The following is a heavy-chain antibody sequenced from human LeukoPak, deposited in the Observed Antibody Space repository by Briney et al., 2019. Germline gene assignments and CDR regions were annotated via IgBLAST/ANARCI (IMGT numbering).Heavy chain of an antibody. CDR2: INPNSGGT. V-gene: IGHV1-2*02. J-gene: IGHJ4*02. D-gene: IGHD3-22*01. Sequence: ASVKVSCKASGYTFTGYYINWVRQAPGQGLEWMGWINPNSGGTNYAQKFQGRVTMTRDTSITTAYMEVSRLRSDDTAVYYCASGARTHYYDGSGYYFDYWGQGTLVTVSS. CDR1: GYTFTGYY. CDR3: ASGARTHYYDGSGYYFDY.